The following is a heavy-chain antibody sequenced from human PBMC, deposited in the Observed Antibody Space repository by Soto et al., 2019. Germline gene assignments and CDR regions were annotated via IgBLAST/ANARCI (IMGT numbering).Heavy chain of an antibody. CDR2: IYYSGST. J-gene: IGHJ5*02. Sequence: QVQLQESGPGLVKPSQTLSLTCTVSGGSISSGGYYWSWIRQHPGKGLEWIGYIYYSGSTYYNPSLQSRVAISVDTSKNQFSLKLSSVTAADTAVYYCARLIAVAGPWFDPWGQGTLVTVSS. V-gene: IGHV4-31*03. CDR3: ARLIAVAGPWFDP. CDR1: GGSISSGGYY. D-gene: IGHD6-19*01.